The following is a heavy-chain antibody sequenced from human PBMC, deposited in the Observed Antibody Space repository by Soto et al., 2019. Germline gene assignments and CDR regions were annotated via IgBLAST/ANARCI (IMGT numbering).Heavy chain of an antibody. J-gene: IGHJ4*02. CDR2: IYWDDDK. CDR1: GFSLSTSREA. Sequence: SGPTLVNPTHTFTLTRTLFGFSLSTSREAACSIRQSPGNALEWLAFIYWDDDKRYNPSLKSRLTITKVTSQNLVLLIMTNMDSVDTGTYFCAHRVPGSATGWDTGIFDYWGQGTMVTVSS. D-gene: IGHD6-19*01. V-gene: IGHV2-5*02. CDR3: AHRVPGSATGWDTGIFDY.